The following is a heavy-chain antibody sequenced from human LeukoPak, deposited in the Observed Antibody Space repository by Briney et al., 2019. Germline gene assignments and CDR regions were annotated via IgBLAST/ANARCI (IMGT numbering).Heavy chain of an antibody. CDR1: GFTFSSYG. D-gene: IGHD4-17*01. CDR2: ISPSDGNT. V-gene: IGHV3-23*01. Sequence: GGSLRLSCAASGFTFSSYGMHWVRQAPGKGLEWVSAISPSDGNTFYAASVKGRFTISRDNSKNTLSLQMNSLRAEDTALYYCAKDSSVPYGITDWGQGTLVTVSS. CDR3: AKDSSVPYGITD. J-gene: IGHJ4*02.